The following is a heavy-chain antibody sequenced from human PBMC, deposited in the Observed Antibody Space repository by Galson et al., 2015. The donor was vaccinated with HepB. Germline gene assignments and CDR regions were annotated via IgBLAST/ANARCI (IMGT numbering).Heavy chain of an antibody. V-gene: IGHV1-18*01. CDR1: GYTFTSYG. Sequence: SVKVSCKASGYTFTSYGISWVRQAPGQGLEWMGWISAYNGNTNYAQKLQGRVTMTTDTSTSTAYMELRSLRSDDTAVYYCARDQVRAAAGNYFGYWGQGTLVTVSS. J-gene: IGHJ4*02. D-gene: IGHD6-13*01. CDR3: ARDQVRAAAGNYFGY. CDR2: ISAYNGNT.